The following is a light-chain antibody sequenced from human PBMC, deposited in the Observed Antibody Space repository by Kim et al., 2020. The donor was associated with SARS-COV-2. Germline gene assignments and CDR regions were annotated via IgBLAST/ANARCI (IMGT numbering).Light chain of an antibody. CDR2: GAS. Sequence: PGERATLSCRASQSVTNRYLAWYQQKPGQAPRLLIYGASSRATGIPDRFSGSGSGTDFTLTISRLEPEDFAVYYCQQYGRSPLTFGGGTKLEI. CDR1: QSVTNRY. J-gene: IGKJ4*01. V-gene: IGKV3-20*01. CDR3: QQYGRSPLT.